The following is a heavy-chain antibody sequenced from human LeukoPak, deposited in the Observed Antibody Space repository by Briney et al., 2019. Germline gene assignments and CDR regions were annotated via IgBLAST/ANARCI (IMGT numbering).Heavy chain of an antibody. CDR2: IYTSGST. CDR1: GGSISSYY. D-gene: IGHD2-2*02. V-gene: IGHV4-4*09. CDR3: ARHFGYCSSTSCYKGTYIWFDP. Sequence: PSETLSLTCTVSGGSISSYYWSWIRQPPGKGLEWIGYIYTSGSTNYNPSLKSRVTISVDTSKNQFSLKLSSVTAADTAVYYCARHFGYCSSTSCYKGTYIWFDPWGQGTLDTVSS. J-gene: IGHJ5*02.